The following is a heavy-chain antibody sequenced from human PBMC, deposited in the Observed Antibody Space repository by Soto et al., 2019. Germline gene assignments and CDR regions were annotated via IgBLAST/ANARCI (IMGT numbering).Heavy chain of an antibody. J-gene: IGHJ4*02. CDR1: GFTFSDYY. V-gene: IGHV3-11*06. CDR2: ISSSSSYT. D-gene: IGHD3-22*01. Sequence: PGGSLRLSCAASGFTFSDYYMSWIRQAPGKGLEWVSYISSSSSYTNYADSVKGRFTISRDNAKNSLYLQMNSLRAEDTAVYYCARDRDSSGYHGAFDYWGQGTLVTVSS. CDR3: ARDRDSSGYHGAFDY.